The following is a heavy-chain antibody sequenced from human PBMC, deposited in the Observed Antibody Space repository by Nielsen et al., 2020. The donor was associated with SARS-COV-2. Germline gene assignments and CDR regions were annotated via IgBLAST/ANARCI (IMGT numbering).Heavy chain of an antibody. Sequence: SETLSLTCAVYGGSFSGYYWSWIRQHPGKGLEWIGYIYYSGSTYYNPSLKSRVTISVDTSKNQFSLKLSSVTAADTAVYYCARAPGWELLGLNYYYYYGMDVWGQGTTVTVSS. CDR1: GGSFSGYY. CDR3: ARAPGWELLGLNYYYYYGMDV. CDR2: IYYSGST. V-gene: IGHV4-31*11. D-gene: IGHD1-26*01. J-gene: IGHJ6*02.